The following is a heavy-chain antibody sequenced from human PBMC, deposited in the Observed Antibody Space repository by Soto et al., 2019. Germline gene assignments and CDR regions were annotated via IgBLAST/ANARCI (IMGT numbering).Heavy chain of an antibody. CDR1: GFTFSSYA. CDR3: ARESDH. J-gene: IGHJ4*02. CDR2: ISGSGGGT. Sequence: GGSLRLSCAASGFTFSSYAMNWVRQAPGKGLEWVSTISGSGGGTYYADSMKGRFTISRDNSKNTLYLQMYSLRVEDTAVYYCARESDHWGQGTLVTVSS. V-gene: IGHV3-23*01.